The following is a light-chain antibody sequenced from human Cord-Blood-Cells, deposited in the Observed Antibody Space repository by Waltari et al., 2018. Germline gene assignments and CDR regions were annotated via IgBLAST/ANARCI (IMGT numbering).Light chain of an antibody. Sequence: QSALTQPPSASGSPGQYVTISCTGTSSDAGRVNYVSSYQQHPCKPPKLMIYEVSKRPSGVPDRFSGSKSGHTASLTVSELQAEDEADYYCSSYAGSNNVVFGGGTKLTVL. J-gene: IGLJ2*01. V-gene: IGLV2-8*01. CDR2: EVS. CDR3: SSYAGSNNVV. CDR1: SSDAGRVNY.